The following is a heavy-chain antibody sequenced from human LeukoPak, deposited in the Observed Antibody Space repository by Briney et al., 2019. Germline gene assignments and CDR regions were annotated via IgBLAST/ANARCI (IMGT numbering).Heavy chain of an antibody. CDR1: GFTFSSYA. V-gene: IGHV3-23*01. D-gene: IGHD1-26*01. J-gene: IGHJ4*02. CDR3: AKVPVGAMNVFGY. CDR2: ISGSGGST. Sequence: GGSLRLSCAASGFTFSSYAMSWVRQAPGKGLEWVSAISGSGGSTYYADSVKGRFTISRDNSKNTLYLQMNSLRAEDTAVYYFAKVPVGAMNVFGYWGQGTLVTVSS.